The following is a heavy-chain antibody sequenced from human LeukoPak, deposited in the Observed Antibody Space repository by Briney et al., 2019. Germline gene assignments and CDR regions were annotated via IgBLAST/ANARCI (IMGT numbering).Heavy chain of an antibody. J-gene: IGHJ4*02. V-gene: IGHV1-2*02. CDR1: GYTFTGHY. D-gene: IGHD3-10*01. CDR3: ARDLRSSGYYGSGRHYFDY. Sequence: ASVKVSCKASGYTFTGHYLHWMRQAPGQGLEWMGWINPNSGGTNYAQKFQGRVTMTRDTSISTAYMELSRLRSDDTAVYYCARDLRSSGYYGSGRHYFDYWGQGTLVTVSS. CDR2: INPNSGGT.